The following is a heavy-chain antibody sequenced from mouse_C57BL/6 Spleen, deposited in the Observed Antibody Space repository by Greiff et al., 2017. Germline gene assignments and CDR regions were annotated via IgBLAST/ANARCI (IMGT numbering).Heavy chain of an antibody. D-gene: IGHD6-1*01. J-gene: IGHJ1*03. CDR1: GYSITSGYY. V-gene: IGHV3-6*01. Sequence: ESGPGLVKPSQSLSLTCSVTGYSITSGYYWNWIRQFPGNKLEWMGYISYDGSNNYNPSLKNRISITRDTSKNQFFLKLNSVTTEDTATYYCARGDSPWYFDVWGTGTTVTVSS. CDR2: ISYDGSN. CDR3: ARGDSPWYFDV.